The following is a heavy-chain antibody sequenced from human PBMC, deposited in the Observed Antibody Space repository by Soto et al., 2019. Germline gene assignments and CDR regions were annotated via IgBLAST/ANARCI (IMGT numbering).Heavy chain of an antibody. V-gene: IGHV4-39*01. CDR2: SFYRGST. CDR3: ATVDGFGVVTPFFEY. D-gene: IGHD3-3*01. CDR1: GGSISSRSHY. J-gene: IGHJ4*02. Sequence: QLQLQESGPGLVKPSETLSLTCTVSGGSISSRSHYWGWIRQSPGKHLEWIGSSFYRGSTHYNPSLKTRVTLSVDTSKNQVSLKLYSVNAADTVVYYCATVDGFGVVTPFFEYWGQGILVTVSS.